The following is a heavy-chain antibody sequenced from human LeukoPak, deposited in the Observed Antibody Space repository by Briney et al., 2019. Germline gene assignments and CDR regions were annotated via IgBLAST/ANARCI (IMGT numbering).Heavy chain of an antibody. CDR3: ARVLTSVDYGDYYFDY. Sequence: GGSLRLSCAASGFTFSSYGMSWVRQAPGKGLEWVSAISGSGGSTYYADSVKGRFTISRDNSKNTLYLQMNSLRAEDTAVYYCARVLTSVDYGDYYFDYWGQGTLVTVSS. J-gene: IGHJ4*02. V-gene: IGHV3-23*01. CDR2: ISGSGGST. D-gene: IGHD4-17*01. CDR1: GFTFSSYG.